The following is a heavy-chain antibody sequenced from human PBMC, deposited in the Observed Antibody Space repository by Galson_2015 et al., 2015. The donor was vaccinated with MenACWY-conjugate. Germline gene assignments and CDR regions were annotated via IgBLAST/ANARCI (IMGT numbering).Heavy chain of an antibody. CDR1: GGSVTSYY. D-gene: IGHD5-12*01. V-gene: IGHV4-59*02. CDR3: ARSGSSGYDYDLDY. Sequence: LSLTCAVSGGSVTSYYWSWIRQPPGTGLEWIGYSYYTGTTKYNPSLKSRVTISVDTSKNQVSLRVTSVTAADPAVYYCARSGSSGYDYDLDYWGQGTLVTVSS. J-gene: IGHJ4*02. CDR2: SYYTGTT.